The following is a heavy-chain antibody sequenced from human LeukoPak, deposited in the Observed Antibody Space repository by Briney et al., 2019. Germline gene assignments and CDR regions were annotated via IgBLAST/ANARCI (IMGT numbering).Heavy chain of an antibody. J-gene: IGHJ4*02. CDR2: IYHSGTT. CDR1: GGSISSSSYY. CDR3: ARAFLVGYSPEEYFFDY. Sequence: PSETLSLTCTVSGGSISSSSYYWGWIRQPPGKGLEWIGSIYHSGTTNYNPSLKSRVTISVDKSKNQFSLKLNSVTAADTAVYYCARAFLVGYSPEEYFFDYWGQGTLVTVSS. D-gene: IGHD2-15*01. V-gene: IGHV4-39*07.